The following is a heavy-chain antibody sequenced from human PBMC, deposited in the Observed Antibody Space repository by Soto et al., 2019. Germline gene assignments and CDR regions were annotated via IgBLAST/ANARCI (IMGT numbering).Heavy chain of an antibody. CDR3: AREESRLAARLGIGY. V-gene: IGHV4-39*02. D-gene: IGHD6-6*01. J-gene: IGHJ4*02. CDR2: VYYSGTP. Sequence: SETLCLTCAVSGGSTRHSSYFWGWIRQPPGKGLEWIASVYYSGTPYYNPSLKSRVTISIATSKTQVSLNLNSLTAADTAVYYFAREESRLAARLGIGYWGQGTLVXVSS. CDR1: GGSTRHSSYF.